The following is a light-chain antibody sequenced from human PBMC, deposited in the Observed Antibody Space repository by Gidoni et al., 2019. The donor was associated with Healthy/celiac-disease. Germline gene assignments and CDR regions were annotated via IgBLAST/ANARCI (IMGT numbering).Light chain of an antibody. J-gene: IGLJ2*01. CDR1: NIGSKS. V-gene: IGLV3-21*04. Sequence: SYVLTQPPSVSVAPGKTPRITCGGNNIGSKSVHWYQQKPGQAPVLVIYYDSDRPSGIPERFSCANSGNTATLTISSVEAGDEADYYCQVWDSSSDHPVFGGGTKLTVL. CDR3: QVWDSSSDHPV. CDR2: YDS.